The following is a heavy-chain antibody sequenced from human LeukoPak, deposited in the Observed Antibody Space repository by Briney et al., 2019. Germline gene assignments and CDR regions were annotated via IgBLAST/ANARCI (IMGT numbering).Heavy chain of an antibody. D-gene: IGHD2-2*01. CDR2: ISGSGGST. CDR3: AKANIVVVPAASDY. CDR1: GFTFSSYA. Sequence: PGGSLRLSCAASGFTFSSYAMSWVRQAPGKGLEWVSAISGSGGSTYYADSVKGRFTISRDNSKNTLYLQMDSLRAEDTAVYYCAKANIVVVPAASDYWGQGTLVTVSS. V-gene: IGHV3-23*01. J-gene: IGHJ4*02.